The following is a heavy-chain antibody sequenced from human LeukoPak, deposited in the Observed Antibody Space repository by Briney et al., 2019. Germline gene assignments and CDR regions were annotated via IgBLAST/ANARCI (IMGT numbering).Heavy chain of an antibody. V-gene: IGHV3-21*01. J-gene: IGHJ6*02. CDR3: ARESSSSWYGARYYGMDV. D-gene: IGHD6-13*01. CDR1: GFTFSSYS. Sequence: GGSLRLSCVASGFTFSSYSMNWVRQAPGKGLEWVSSISSSSSYIYYADSVKGRFTISRDNAKNSLYLQMNSLRAEDTAVYYCARESSSSWYGARYYGMDVWGQGTTVTVSS. CDR2: ISSSSSYI.